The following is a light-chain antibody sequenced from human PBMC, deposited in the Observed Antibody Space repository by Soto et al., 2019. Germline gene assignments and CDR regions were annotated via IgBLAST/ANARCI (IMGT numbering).Light chain of an antibody. V-gene: IGKV3-20*01. J-gene: IGKJ1*01. CDR3: QQYGSSPGGT. Sequence: EIVLTQSPGTLSLSPGERATLSCRASQSVSSSYLAWYQQKPGQAPRLLIYGASSRATGIPDRFSGSGSGTDFTLTISRLEPEDFAVYYCQQYGSSPGGTFGQGPKV. CDR2: GAS. CDR1: QSVSSSY.